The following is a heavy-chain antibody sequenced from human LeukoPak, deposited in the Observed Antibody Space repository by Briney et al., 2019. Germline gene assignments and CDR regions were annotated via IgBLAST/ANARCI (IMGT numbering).Heavy chain of an antibody. CDR2: MNPNSGAT. V-gene: IGHV1-8*01. CDR3: ARSGFGGGVSFDP. CDR1: GYTFTSYD. Sequence: ASVKVSCKASGYTFTSYDINWVRPAAGQGLEWIGWMNPNSGATGYVQKFQGRVTMTRDTSITTAYMELSSLTSDDTAVYYCARSGFGGGVSFDPWGQGTLVTVSS. D-gene: IGHD3-16*01. J-gene: IGHJ5*02.